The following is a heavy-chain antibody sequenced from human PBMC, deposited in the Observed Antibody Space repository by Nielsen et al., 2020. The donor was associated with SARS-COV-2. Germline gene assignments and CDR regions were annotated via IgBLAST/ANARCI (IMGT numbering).Heavy chain of an antibody. CDR3: TRTGSIAAGNTGYYGMDV. Sequence: GGSLRLSCAASGFTFSSYWMHWVRQAPGKGLVWVSRINSDGSSTSYADSVKGRFTISRDNAKNTLYLQMNSLRAEDTAVYYCTRTGSIAAGNTGYYGMDVWGQGTTVTVSS. CDR2: INSDGSST. J-gene: IGHJ6*02. D-gene: IGHD6-13*01. V-gene: IGHV3-74*01. CDR1: GFTFSSYW.